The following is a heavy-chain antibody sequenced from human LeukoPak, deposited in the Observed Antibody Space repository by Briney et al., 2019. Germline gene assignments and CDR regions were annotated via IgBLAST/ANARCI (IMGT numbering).Heavy chain of an antibody. V-gene: IGHV1-24*01. CDR1: GYTLTELS. CDR3: ATLAGGVDAFDI. D-gene: IGHD3-10*01. J-gene: IGHJ3*02. Sequence: LGASVKVSCKVSGYTLTELSMHWVRQAPGKGLEWMGGFDPEDGETIYAQKFQGRVTMTEDTSTDTAYMELSSLRSEDTAVYYCATLAGGVDAFDIWGQGTMVTVSS. CDR2: FDPEDGET.